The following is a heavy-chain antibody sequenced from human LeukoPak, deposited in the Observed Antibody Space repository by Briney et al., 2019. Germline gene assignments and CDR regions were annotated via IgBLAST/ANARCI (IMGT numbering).Heavy chain of an antibody. CDR2: INPNSGGA. CDR1: GYTFTGYY. V-gene: IGHV1-2*02. D-gene: IGHD1-26*01. J-gene: IGHJ4*02. Sequence: ASVKVSCEASGYTFTGYYMHWVRQAPGQGLEWMGWINPNSGGANYAQKFQGRVTMTRDTSISTAYMELSRLRSDDTAVYYCARDMGSYSPDDYWGQGTLVTVSS. CDR3: ARDMGSYSPDDY.